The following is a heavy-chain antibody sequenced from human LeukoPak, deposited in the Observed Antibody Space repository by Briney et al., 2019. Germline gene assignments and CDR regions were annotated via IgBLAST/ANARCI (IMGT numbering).Heavy chain of an antibody. CDR1: GGTFSSYA. V-gene: IGHV1-69*04. CDR3: ARDHDYGGNDY. CDR2: IIPILGIA. Sequence: SVKVSCKASGGTFSSYAISWVRQAPGQGLEWMGRIIPILGIANYAQKFQGRVTITADKSTSTAYMELSSLRSEDTAVYYCARDHDYGGNDYWGQGTLVTVSS. D-gene: IGHD4-23*01. J-gene: IGHJ4*02.